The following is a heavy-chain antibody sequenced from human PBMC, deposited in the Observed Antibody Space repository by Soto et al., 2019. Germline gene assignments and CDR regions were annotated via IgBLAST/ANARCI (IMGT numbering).Heavy chain of an antibody. CDR2: IYYSGST. CDR3: ARSETLRLDYYYMDV. V-gene: IGHV4-59*01. CDR1: GGSISSYY. Sequence: SETLSLTCTVSGGSISSYYWSWIRQPPGKGLEWIGYIYYSGSTNYNPSLKSRVTISGDTSKNQFSLKLSSVTAADTAVYYCARSETLRLDYYYMDVWGKGTTVTVSS. J-gene: IGHJ6*03. D-gene: IGHD3-3*01.